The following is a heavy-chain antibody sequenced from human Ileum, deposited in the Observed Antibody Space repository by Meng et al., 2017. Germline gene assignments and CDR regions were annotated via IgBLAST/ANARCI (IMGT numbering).Heavy chain of an antibody. CDR2: INHSGST. V-gene: IGHV4-34*01. D-gene: IGHD2-8*01. J-gene: IGHJ4*02. CDR3: ARVSSMIMVYGGSYFDY. Sequence: QVPLQQWGAGLLTPSQPLSLTCGVDGGSFSGYYWSWIRQPTGKGLEWIGEINHSGSTNYNPSLKSRVTISVDTSKNQFSLKLSSVTAADTAVYYCARVSSMIMVYGGSYFDYWGQGTLVTVSS. CDR1: GGSFSGYY.